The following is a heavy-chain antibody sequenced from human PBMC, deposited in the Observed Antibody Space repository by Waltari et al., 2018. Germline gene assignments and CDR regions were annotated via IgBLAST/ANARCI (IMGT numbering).Heavy chain of an antibody. Sequence: QVQLVQSGAEVKKPGSSVKVSCKASGGTFSSYAISWVRQAPGQGLEWMGGTIPILGKANSAQKFQGRVTITADKSTSTSYMELSSLRSEDTAVYYCAREVVVVVAATYYYYGMDVWGQGTTVTVSS. CDR2: TIPILGKA. V-gene: IGHV1-69*10. CDR1: GGTFSSYA. J-gene: IGHJ6*02. D-gene: IGHD2-15*01. CDR3: AREVVVVVAATYYYYGMDV.